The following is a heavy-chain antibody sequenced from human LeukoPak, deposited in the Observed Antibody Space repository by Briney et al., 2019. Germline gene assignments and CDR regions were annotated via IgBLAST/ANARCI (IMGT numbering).Heavy chain of an antibody. J-gene: IGHJ4*02. V-gene: IGHV3-15*01. CDR3: TTDASSYCTNVVCYTGGNFDY. CDR1: GFSFTTVW. D-gene: IGHD2-8*01. CDR2: IKRKTDSGTT. Sequence: KSGGCLRLSRAASGFSFTTVWISSVRQAPGKGLEWVGRIKRKTDSGTTDYAAPVKGRFTISRDDSKNTLYLQMNNLKTEDTAVYCCTTDASSYCTNVVCYTGGNFDYWGQGTLVTVSS.